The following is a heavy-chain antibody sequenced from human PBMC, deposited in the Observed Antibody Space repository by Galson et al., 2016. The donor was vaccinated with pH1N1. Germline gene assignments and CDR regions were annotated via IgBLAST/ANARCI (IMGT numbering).Heavy chain of an antibody. J-gene: IGHJ4*02. D-gene: IGHD1-26*01. V-gene: IGHV1-2*02. CDR2: INPNSDVT. CDR1: GYTFTDYY. CDR3: ARDSKGGIPFHY. Sequence: SVKVSCKASGYTFTDYYIHWVRQAPGKGLEWMGWINPNSDVTKYAQKFQDRVTMTRDTSINTAYMELSGLTSDDTAVYYCARDSKGGIPFHYWGQGILVTVSS.